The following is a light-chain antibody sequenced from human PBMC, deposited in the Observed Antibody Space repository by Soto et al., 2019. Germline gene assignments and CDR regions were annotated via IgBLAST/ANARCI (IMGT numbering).Light chain of an antibody. V-gene: IGLV9-49*01. CDR2: VGTGGIVG. CDR1: SGYSNYK. CDR3: GADDGSGSDFVVV. J-gene: IGLJ2*01. Sequence: QPVLTQPPSASASLGASVTLTCTLSSGYSNYKVDWYQQRPGKGPRFVMRVGTGGIVGSKGDGIPDRFSVLGSGLNRYLTIKNTQEEDEGDYHCGADDGSGSDFVVVFGGGTKLTVL.